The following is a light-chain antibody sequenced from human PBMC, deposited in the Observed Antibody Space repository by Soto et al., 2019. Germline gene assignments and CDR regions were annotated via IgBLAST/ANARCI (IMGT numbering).Light chain of an antibody. Sequence: DIQITQSPSPLSASVGDRVTITCRGSQSISSWLAWYQQKPGKAPKLLIYKASTLESGVPSRFSGGGIGTEFSLSISSLQPDDFATYYCQQYSTYPYIFGQGTKVDI. V-gene: IGKV1-5*03. CDR1: QSISSW. CDR2: KAS. CDR3: QQYSTYPYI. J-gene: IGKJ2*01.